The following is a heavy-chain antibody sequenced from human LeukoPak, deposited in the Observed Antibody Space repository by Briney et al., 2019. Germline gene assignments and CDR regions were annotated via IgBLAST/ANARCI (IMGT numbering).Heavy chain of an antibody. D-gene: IGHD1-26*01. CDR3: TRESGSYHGNDY. CDR1: GYTFTGYY. V-gene: IGHV1-2*06. CDR2: INPNNGAT. Sequence: GSVKVSCKASGYTFTGYYMHWVRQAPGQGLEWMGRINPNNGATNYAQKLQGRVTITGDTSISTAYMELSSLRSDDTAVYYCTRESGSYHGNDYWGQGTLVTVSS. J-gene: IGHJ4*02.